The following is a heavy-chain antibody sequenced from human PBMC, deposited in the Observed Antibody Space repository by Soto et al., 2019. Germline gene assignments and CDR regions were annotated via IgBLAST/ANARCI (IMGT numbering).Heavy chain of an antibody. J-gene: IGHJ6*02. D-gene: IGHD2-21*02. Sequence: SETHSLSSAVSGGTSSSSNWWSWVRQPPGKGLEWIGEIYHSGSTNYNPSLKSRVTISVDKSKNQFSLKLSSVTAADTAVYYCARSTAAHYYYYGMDVWGQGTTVTVSS. CDR3: ARSTAAHYYYYGMDV. CDR2: IYHSGST. CDR1: GGTSSSSNW. V-gene: IGHV4-4*02.